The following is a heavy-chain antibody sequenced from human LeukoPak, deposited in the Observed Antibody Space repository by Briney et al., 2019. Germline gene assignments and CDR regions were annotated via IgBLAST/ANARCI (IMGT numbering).Heavy chain of an antibody. CDR1: GFTFSSYA. V-gene: IGHV3-23*01. CDR3: AKNLREVATIGDY. D-gene: IGHD5-12*01. Sequence: PGGSLRLSCAASGFTFSSYAMSWVRQAPGTGLEWASAISGSGGSTYYADSVKGRFTISRDNSKNTLYLQMNSLRAEDTAVYYCAKNLREVATIGDYWGQGTLVTVSS. CDR2: ISGSGGST. J-gene: IGHJ4*02.